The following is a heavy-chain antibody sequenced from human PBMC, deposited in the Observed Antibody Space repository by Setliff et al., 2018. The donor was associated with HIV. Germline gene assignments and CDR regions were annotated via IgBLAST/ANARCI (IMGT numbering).Heavy chain of an antibody. J-gene: IGHJ4*02. CDR2: ISVYNGNT. Sequence: ASVKVSCKASGGTFNNYAISWVRQAPGQGLEWMGWISVYNGNTNFAQKLPGRVTMTTDASTSTAYMELRSLRSDDTAVYYCARDLGSGLDYWGQGTLVTVSS. D-gene: IGHD3-16*01. CDR3: ARDLGSGLDY. CDR1: GGTFNNYA. V-gene: IGHV1-18*04.